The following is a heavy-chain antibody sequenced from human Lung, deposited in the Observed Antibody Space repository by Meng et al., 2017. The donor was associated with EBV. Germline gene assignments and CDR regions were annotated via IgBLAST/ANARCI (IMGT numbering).Heavy chain of an antibody. J-gene: IGHJ4*02. V-gene: IGHV1-18*01. CDR2: INAYNGDT. CDR3: ARVEVGITSGDY. CDR1: GYTFTNYG. D-gene: IGHD1-26*01. Sequence: HAQLVQSGGEVKKPXXXXTXSCKAYGYTFTNYGITWVRQAPGQGLEWMGWINAYNGDTNYAQTLQGRVTMTTDTSTSTAYMELRSLRSDDTAVYYCARVEVGITSGDYWGQGTLVTVSS.